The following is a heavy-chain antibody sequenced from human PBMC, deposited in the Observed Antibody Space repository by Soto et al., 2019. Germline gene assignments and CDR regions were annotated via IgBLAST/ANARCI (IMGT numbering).Heavy chain of an antibody. V-gene: IGHV3-33*01. D-gene: IGHD1-26*01. CDR3: TRDPYGGSRYYFGS. Sequence: TGGSLRLSCAASGFSFSNYAMHWVRQAPGKGLEWVAVIWYDGSNKYYADSVKGRFTISKDNSQTTVYLQMNSLRAEDTAVYYCTRDPYGGSRYYFGSWGQGTLVTV. J-gene: IGHJ4*02. CDR2: IWYDGSNK. CDR1: GFSFSNYA.